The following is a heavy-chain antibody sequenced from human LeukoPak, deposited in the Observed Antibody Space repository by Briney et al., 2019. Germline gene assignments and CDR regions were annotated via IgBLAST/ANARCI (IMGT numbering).Heavy chain of an antibody. J-gene: IGHJ4*02. CDR2: IYYSGST. Sequence: TSETLSLTCTVSGGSISSGDYYWSWIRQHPGKGLEWIGYIYYSGSTYYNPSLKSRVTISVDTSKNQFSLKLSSVTAADTAVYYCARGNVISEMGYWGQGTLVTVSS. CDR1: GGSISSGDYY. D-gene: IGHD5-24*01. V-gene: IGHV4-31*03. CDR3: ARGNVISEMGY.